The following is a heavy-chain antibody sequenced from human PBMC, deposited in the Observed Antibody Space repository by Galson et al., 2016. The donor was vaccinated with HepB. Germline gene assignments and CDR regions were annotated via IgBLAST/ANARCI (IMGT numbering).Heavy chain of an antibody. CDR2: IWYDGSND. CDR3: ARDKSFYYYGMDV. Sequence: SLRLSCAASGFTFSSCGMHWVRQAPGKGLEWLALIWYDGSNDYYADSVKGRFTISRDNSKNTLYLQLNSLSPEDTAVYYCARDKSFYYYGMDVWGQGTTVTVSS. CDR1: GFTFSSCG. J-gene: IGHJ6*02. V-gene: IGHV3-33*01.